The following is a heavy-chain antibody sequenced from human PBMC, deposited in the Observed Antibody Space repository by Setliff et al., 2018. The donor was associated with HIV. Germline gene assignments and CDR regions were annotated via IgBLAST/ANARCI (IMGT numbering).Heavy chain of an antibody. CDR2: IKSKTTGGTT. D-gene: IGHD3-9*01. CDR1: GFTFSNAW. V-gene: IGHV3-15*01. Sequence: GESLKISCAASGFTFSNAWMSWVRQAPGKGLEWVGRIKSKTTGGTTDYAAPVKGRFTISRDDSENTLYLQMNSLKTEDTAVYYCTALYYDILTGYYNYFGYWGQGTRVTVS. J-gene: IGHJ4*02. CDR3: TALYYDILTGYYNYFGY.